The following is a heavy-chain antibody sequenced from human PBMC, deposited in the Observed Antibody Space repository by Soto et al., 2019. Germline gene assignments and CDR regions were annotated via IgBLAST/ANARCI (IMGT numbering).Heavy chain of an antibody. CDR3: ARGQSNGRVVVVVAASATSFFDY. CDR2: INHSGST. CDR1: GGSFSGYY. V-gene: IGHV4-34*01. J-gene: IGHJ4*02. D-gene: IGHD2-15*01. Sequence: SETLSLTCAVYGGSFSGYYWSWIRQPPGKGLEWIGEINHSGSTNYNPSLKSRVTISVDTSKNQFSLKLSSVTAADTAVYYCARGQSNGRVVVVVAASATSFFDYWGQGTLVTVSS.